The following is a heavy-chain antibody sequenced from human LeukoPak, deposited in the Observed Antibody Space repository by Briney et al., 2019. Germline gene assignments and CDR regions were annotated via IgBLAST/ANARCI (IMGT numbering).Heavy chain of an antibody. CDR3: ASCSRSAYYDILTAYYDY. D-gene: IGHD3-9*01. Sequence: GGSLRLSCVASGFSFNNFAMHWVRQAPGRGLEWVVVISYDGGKEHYAESMKGRFTISRDNSNNTLYLEINSPTPEDTAIYYCASCSRSAYYDILTAYYDYWGQRTQVTVSS. CDR2: ISYDGGKE. J-gene: IGHJ4*02. V-gene: IGHV3-30-3*01. CDR1: GFSFNNFA.